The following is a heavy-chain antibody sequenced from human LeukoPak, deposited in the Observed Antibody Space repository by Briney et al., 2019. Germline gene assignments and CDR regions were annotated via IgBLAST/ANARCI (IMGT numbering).Heavy chain of an antibody. CDR1: GYSLTELS. V-gene: IGHV1-24*01. CDR3: ATGDYGGIYFDS. Sequence: ASVKVSCRVSGYSLTELSIHWVRQRPGEGLEWMGGFERENGKTLYSRDFEGRVTMTEDASLATAYLHLSSLRSDDTAVYYCATGDYGGIYFDSWGQGTLLIVSS. J-gene: IGHJ4*02. D-gene: IGHD4-23*01. CDR2: FERENGKT.